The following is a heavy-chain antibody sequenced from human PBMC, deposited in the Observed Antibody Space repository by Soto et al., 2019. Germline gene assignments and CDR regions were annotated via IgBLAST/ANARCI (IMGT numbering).Heavy chain of an antibody. J-gene: IGHJ3*02. D-gene: IGHD2-21*02. CDR1: GGTFSSYA. Sequence: QVQLVQSGAEVKKPGSSVKVSCKASGGTFSSYAISWVRQAPGQGLEWMGGIIPIFGTANYAQKFQGRVTITADESTSTANMELSSLRSEDTAVYYCARANVYCGGDCYFPNAFDIWGQGTMVTVSS. CDR3: ARANVYCGGDCYFPNAFDI. CDR2: IIPIFGTA. V-gene: IGHV1-69*01.